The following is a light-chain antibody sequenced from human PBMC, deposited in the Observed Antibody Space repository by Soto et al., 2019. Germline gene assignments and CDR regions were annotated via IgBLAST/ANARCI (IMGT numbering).Light chain of an antibody. CDR2: GAS. Sequence: ETLLTQSPGTISLSPGERATLSSRASQSVSSNLAWYQQTPGPAPRLLIYGASTRATGIQARFSGSGSGTGFTLTISSLQSEDFAVYYCQQYHNWWTFGQGTKVDIK. CDR1: QSVSSN. J-gene: IGKJ1*01. V-gene: IGKV3-15*01. CDR3: QQYHNWWT.